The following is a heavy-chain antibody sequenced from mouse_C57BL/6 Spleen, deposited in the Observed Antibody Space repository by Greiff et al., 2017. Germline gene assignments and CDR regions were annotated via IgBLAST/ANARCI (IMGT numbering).Heavy chain of an antibody. J-gene: IGHJ2*01. CDR3: ARGRDGSSSNYFDY. CDR2: ILPSIGRT. CDR1: DSEVFPIAY. V-gene: IGHV15-2*01. D-gene: IGHD1-1*01. Sequence: QVQLKQSGSELRSPGSSVKLSCKDFDSEVFPIAYMSWVRQKPGHGFEWIGGILPSIGRTIYGEKFEDKATLDADTLSNTAYLELNSLTSEDSAIDYCARGRDGSSSNYFDYWGQGTTLTGSS.